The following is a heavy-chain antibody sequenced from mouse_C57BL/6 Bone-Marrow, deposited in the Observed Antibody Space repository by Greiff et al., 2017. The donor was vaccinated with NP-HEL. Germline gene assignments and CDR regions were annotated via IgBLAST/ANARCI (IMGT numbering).Heavy chain of an antibody. CDR3: ARWITYFDY. J-gene: IGHJ2*01. Sequence: VQLQQSGPVLVKPGASVKMSCKASGYTFTDYYMNWVKQSHGKSLEWIGVINPYNGGTSYNQKFKGKATLTVDKSSSTAYMELNSLTSEDSAVYYCARWITYFDYWGQGTTLTVSS. D-gene: IGHD1-1*01. V-gene: IGHV1-19*01. CDR2: INPYNGGT. CDR1: GYTFTDYY.